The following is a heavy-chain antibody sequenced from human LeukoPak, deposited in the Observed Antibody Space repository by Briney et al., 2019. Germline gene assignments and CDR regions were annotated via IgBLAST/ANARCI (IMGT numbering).Heavy chain of an antibody. V-gene: IGHV5-10-1*01. CDR3: ARHKGSYYYDSSGYY. CDR1: GYSFTSYW. CDR2: IDPSDSYT. J-gene: IGHJ4*02. Sequence: GESLKISCQGSGYSFTSYWISWVRQMPGKGLEWMGRIDPSDSYTNYSPSFQGHVTISADKSISTAYLQWSSLKASDTAMYYCARHKGSYYYDSSGYYWGQGTLVTVSS. D-gene: IGHD3-22*01.